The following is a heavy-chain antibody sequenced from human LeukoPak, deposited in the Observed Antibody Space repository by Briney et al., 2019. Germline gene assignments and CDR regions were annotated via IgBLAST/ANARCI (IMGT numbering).Heavy chain of an antibody. V-gene: IGHV4-59*01. D-gene: IGHD4-17*01. Sequence: SETLSLTCTVSGGSISFYYWSWIRQSPGKGLEWIGYIYYSGTTNYNPSLKSRVTISVDTSKNQFSLQLRSVTAADTAVYYCAREDPQTTVPEGLDVWGQGTTVTVSS. CDR3: AREDPQTTVPEGLDV. CDR1: GGSISFYY. CDR2: IYYSGTT. J-gene: IGHJ6*02.